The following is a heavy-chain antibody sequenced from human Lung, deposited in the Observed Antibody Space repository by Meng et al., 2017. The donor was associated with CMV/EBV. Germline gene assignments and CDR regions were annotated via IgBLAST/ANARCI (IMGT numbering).Heavy chain of an antibody. Sequence: FTFSIYGMHWVRQAPGKGLEWVTSIWYDGSSKYYADSVKGRFTISRDNSKNTLYLQMNSLRAEDTAVYYCAKGEITISNMYYYGMDVWGQGTTVTVSS. CDR3: AKGEITISNMYYYGMDV. D-gene: IGHD5-24*01. CDR1: FTFSIYG. V-gene: IGHV3-33*06. CDR2: IWYDGSSK. J-gene: IGHJ6*02.